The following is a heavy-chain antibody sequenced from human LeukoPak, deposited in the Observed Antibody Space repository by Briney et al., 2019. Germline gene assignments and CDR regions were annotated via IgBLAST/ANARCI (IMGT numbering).Heavy chain of an antibody. CDR1: GFTFNSYT. CDR3: ATGVVIYHYYYGMDV. CDR2: ITSSSTSI. J-gene: IGHJ6*02. D-gene: IGHD3-3*01. V-gene: IGHV3-21*01. Sequence: GGSLRLSCAASGFTFNSYTMNWVRQAPGKGLEWVPSITSSSTSIYYADSVKGRVTISRDNAKNSLCLQMNSLRPEDTAMYYCATGVVIYHYYYGMDVWGQGTTVTVSS.